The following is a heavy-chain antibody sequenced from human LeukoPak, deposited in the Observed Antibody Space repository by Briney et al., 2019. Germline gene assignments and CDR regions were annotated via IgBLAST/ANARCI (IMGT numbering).Heavy chain of an antibody. CDR2: ISSGSSYI. CDR1: GFTFSSYS. J-gene: IGHJ4*02. V-gene: IGHV3-21*04. D-gene: IGHD5-18*01. CDR3: AKASHTAMVYYYFDY. Sequence: GMSLRLSCAASGFTFSSYSMNWVRQAPGKGLEWVSSISSGSSYIYYADSVKGRFTVSRDNAKHSLYLQMNSLRAEDTAVYYCAKASHTAMVYYYFDYWGQGTLVTVSS.